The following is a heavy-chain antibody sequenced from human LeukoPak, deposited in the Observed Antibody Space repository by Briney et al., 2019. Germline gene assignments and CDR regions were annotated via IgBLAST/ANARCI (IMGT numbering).Heavy chain of an antibody. CDR1: GFTFSTAW. CDR2: IKSRNDGGTT. D-gene: IGHD3-16*02. Sequence: PGGSLRLSCAGSGFTFSTAWLTWVRQTPGKGLEWVGHIKSRNDGGTTDYAAPVTGRFTISRDDSKNTVYLQMNSLETEDTAVYYCATANTYYDYVWGSARYIYWGQGTLVTVSS. J-gene: IGHJ4*02. CDR3: ATANTYYDYVWGSARYIY. V-gene: IGHV3-15*01.